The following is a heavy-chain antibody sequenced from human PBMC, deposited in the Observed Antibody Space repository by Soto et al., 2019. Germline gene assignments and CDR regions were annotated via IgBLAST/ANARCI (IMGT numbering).Heavy chain of an antibody. Sequence: EVQLVETGGGLIQPGGSLRLSCAASGFTVSSNYMSWVRQAPGKGLEWVSVIYSGGSTYYADSVKGRFTISRDNSKNTLYLQMNRLRAEDTAVYYSARGGYHYYGMDVWGQGTTVTVSS. CDR3: ARGGYHYYGMDV. V-gene: IGHV3-53*02. D-gene: IGHD3-16*01. CDR1: GFTVSSNY. CDR2: IYSGGST. J-gene: IGHJ6*02.